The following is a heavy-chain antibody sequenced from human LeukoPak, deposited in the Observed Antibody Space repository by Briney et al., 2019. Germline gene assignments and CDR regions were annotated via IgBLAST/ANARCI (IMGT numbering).Heavy chain of an antibody. Sequence: GGSLRPSCAAAGFMLSSFEINWVRQAPGKGLEWLSYISTTGSTIYYADSVKGRFTISRDNAKKSLHLQMNSLRAEDTAVYYCARGGPDGMEVWGQGTTVTVSS. J-gene: IGHJ6*02. V-gene: IGHV3-48*03. CDR1: GFMLSSFE. CDR2: ISTTGSTI. CDR3: ARGGPDGMEV. D-gene: IGHD1-26*01.